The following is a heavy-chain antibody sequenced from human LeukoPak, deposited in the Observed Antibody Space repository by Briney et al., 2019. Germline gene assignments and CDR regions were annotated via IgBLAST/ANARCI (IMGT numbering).Heavy chain of an antibody. CDR2: INHSGSS. Sequence: PSETLSLTCAVYGGSFSGFYWSWIRQPTGKGLQWIGEINHSGSSNHNPCLKSRVTISIDTSKKQFSLKLSSVTAADTAVYYCTRGGSSWYSFFGYWGQGTLVTISS. D-gene: IGHD6-13*01. CDR3: TRGGSSWYSFFGY. V-gene: IGHV4-34*01. J-gene: IGHJ4*02. CDR1: GGSFSGFY.